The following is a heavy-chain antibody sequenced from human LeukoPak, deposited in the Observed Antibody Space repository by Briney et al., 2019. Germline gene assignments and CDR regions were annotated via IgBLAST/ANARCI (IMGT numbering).Heavy chain of an antibody. J-gene: IGHJ4*02. CDR3: GRVSVCPRCHFDH. V-gene: IGHV3-74*01. CDR1: GFTFSSYW. Sequence: PGGSLRLSCAASGFTFSSYWMHWVRQAPGKGLEWVSRISPNGSTVIYADSVKGRFTISRDNAKNTLYLQMNSLRADDTAFYYCGRVSVCPRCHFDHGGEGTVVRV. CDR2: ISPNGSTV. D-gene: IGHD5/OR15-5a*01.